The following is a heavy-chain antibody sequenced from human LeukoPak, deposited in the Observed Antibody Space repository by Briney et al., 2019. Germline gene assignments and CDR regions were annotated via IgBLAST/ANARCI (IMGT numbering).Heavy chain of an antibody. V-gene: IGHV4-59*08. CDR2: IDYTGST. D-gene: IGHD1-14*01. CDR3: ARHSNLYFFDY. Sequence: PSETLSLTCTVSGDSLRTYYWSWIRQSPGKGLEWIGYIDYTGSTNYNPSLKSRVTMSVDTSKNQFSLKLSSVTAADTAVYYCARHSNLYFFDYWGRGTLVTVSS. CDR1: GDSLRTYY. J-gene: IGHJ4*02.